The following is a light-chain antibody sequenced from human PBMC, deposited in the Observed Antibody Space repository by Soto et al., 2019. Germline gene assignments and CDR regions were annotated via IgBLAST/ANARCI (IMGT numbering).Light chain of an antibody. CDR1: QSISDK. CDR2: GAS. Sequence: EKGMTRYTGTLFVSPGGRATLSCRASQSISDKSAWYQQKPGQAPRLLMFGASTRATGIPARFSGSGSGTDFTLTITGLQSEDFAVYYCQQCKSWPYTFGQGTKVDIK. J-gene: IGKJ2*01. V-gene: IGKV3-15*01. CDR3: QQCKSWPYT.